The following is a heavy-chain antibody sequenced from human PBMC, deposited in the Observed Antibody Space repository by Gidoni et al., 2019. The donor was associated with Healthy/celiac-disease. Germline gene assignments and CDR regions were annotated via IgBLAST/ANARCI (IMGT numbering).Heavy chain of an antibody. CDR2: ISSSSSYT. J-gene: IGHJ4*02. CDR3: AREVAAADDYYFDY. D-gene: IGHD6-13*01. CDR1: GFTLSDSY. V-gene: IGHV3-11*06. Sequence: QVQLVESGGGLVKPGGSLRLYCAASGFTLSDSYRRWIRQAPGKGLEWVSYISSSSSYTNYADSVKGRFTISRDNAKNSLYLQMNSLRAEDTAVYYCAREVAAADDYYFDYWGQGTLVTVSS.